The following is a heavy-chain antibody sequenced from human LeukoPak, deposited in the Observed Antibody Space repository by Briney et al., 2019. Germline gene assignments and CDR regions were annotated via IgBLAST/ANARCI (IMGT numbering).Heavy chain of an antibody. CDR3: ARGPDSSGYYYFDF. Sequence: SETLSLTCTVSGGSISSYYWSWIRQPPGRGLEWIGYIYYSGSTNYNPSLKSRVTISVDTSKNQFSLKLSSVTAADTAVYYCARGPDSSGYYYFDFWGQGTLVTVSS. CDR2: IYYSGST. J-gene: IGHJ4*02. D-gene: IGHD3-22*01. V-gene: IGHV4-59*08. CDR1: GGSISSYY.